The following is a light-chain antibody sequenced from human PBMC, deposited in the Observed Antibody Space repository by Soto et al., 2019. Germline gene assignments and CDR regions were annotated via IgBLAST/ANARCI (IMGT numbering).Light chain of an antibody. CDR2: EVN. Sequence: QSALTQPASVSGSPGQSITISCTGTSSDVGAYKYVSWYQQYPGKAPKLMIYEVNNRPSGVSNRFSGSKSGNTASLTISGLQAEDEAAYYCSSYTGSRTLVFGTGTKVTVL. J-gene: IGLJ1*01. V-gene: IGLV2-14*01. CDR1: SSDVGAYKY. CDR3: SSYTGSRTLV.